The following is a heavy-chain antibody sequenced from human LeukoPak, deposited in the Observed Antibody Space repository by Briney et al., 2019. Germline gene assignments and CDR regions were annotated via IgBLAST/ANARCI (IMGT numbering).Heavy chain of an antibody. Sequence: SETLSLTCTVSGGSISSYYWSWIRQPPGQGLEGIWYIYCSGSTNYNSSLKSRVTISVDTSKNQFSLKLSSVTAADTAVYYCARDQVIAAHDHDAFDIWGQGTMVTVSS. J-gene: IGHJ3*02. D-gene: IGHD6-6*01. CDR1: GGSISSYY. CDR2: IYCSGST. V-gene: IGHV4-59*01. CDR3: ARDQVIAAHDHDAFDI.